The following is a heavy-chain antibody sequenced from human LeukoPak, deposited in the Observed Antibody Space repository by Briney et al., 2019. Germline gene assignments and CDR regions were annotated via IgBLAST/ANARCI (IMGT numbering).Heavy chain of an antibody. CDR3: ARGESSGRYFDY. Sequence: SETLSLTCAVSGGSISSGFYSWSWIRQPPGKGLEWIGYIYHSGSTYYNPSLKSRVTISVDRSKNQFSLKLSSVTAADTAVYYCARGESSGRYFDYWGQGTLVTVSS. CDR2: IYHSGST. D-gene: IGHD6-19*01. V-gene: IGHV4-30-2*01. J-gene: IGHJ4*02. CDR1: GGSISSGFYS.